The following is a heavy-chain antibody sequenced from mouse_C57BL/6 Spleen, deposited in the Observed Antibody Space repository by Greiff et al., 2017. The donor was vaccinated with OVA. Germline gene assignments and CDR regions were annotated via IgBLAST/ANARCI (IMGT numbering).Heavy chain of an antibody. V-gene: IGHV1-82*01. D-gene: IGHD2-1*01. J-gene: IGHJ4*01. Sequence: VQLQQSGPELVKPGASVKISCKASGYAFSSSWMNWVKQRPVKGLEWIGRIYPGDGDTNYNGKFKGKATLTADKSSSTAYMQLSSLTSEDSAVYFCARVGYGNYYAMDYWGQGTSVTVSS. CDR1: GYAFSSSW. CDR2: IYPGDGDT. CDR3: ARVGYGNYYAMDY.